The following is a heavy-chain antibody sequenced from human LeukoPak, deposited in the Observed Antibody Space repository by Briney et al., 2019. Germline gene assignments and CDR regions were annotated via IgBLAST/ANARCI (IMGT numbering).Heavy chain of an antibody. V-gene: IGHV3-21*01. Sequence: PGGSLRLSCAASGFTFDDYGMSWVRQAPGKGLEWVSSISGSSSYIYYADSLKGRFTISRDNAKKSVYLQMNSLRAEDTAVYYCARGSSNVAARNNWFDPWGQGTLVTVSS. CDR3: ARGSSNVAARNNWFDP. CDR1: GFTFDDYG. D-gene: IGHD6-6*01. CDR2: ISGSSSYI. J-gene: IGHJ5*02.